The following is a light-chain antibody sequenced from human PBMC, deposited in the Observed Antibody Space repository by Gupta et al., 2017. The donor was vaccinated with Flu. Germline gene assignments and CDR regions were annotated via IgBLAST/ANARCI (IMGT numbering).Light chain of an antibody. CDR1: HTIAKF. V-gene: IGKV3-11*01. Sequence: EIVLTQSPATLSLPPGERATLSCRTSHTIAKFLAWYQQKPGQAPRLLIFEGSNRAAGIPDRFTASGSGTDFTLTITSLEPEDSSVYYCQQRNIWPWTFGQGTKVEIK. CDR3: QQRNIWPWT. CDR2: EGS. J-gene: IGKJ1*01.